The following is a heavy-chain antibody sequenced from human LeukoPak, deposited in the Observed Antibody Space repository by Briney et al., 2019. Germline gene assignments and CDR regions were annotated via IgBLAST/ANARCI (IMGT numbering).Heavy chain of an antibody. Sequence: GGSLRLSCAASGFTFSSHNMNWVRQAPGKGLEWVSSISGRGNYIFYADSVKGRFIISRDSAKNSLSLQMNSLRAEDTAVYYCAKDQGFDYYDSSGYYLDYWGQGTLVTVSS. D-gene: IGHD3-22*01. CDR2: ISGRGNYI. CDR3: AKDQGFDYYDSSGYYLDY. V-gene: IGHV3-21*01. CDR1: GFTFSSHN. J-gene: IGHJ4*02.